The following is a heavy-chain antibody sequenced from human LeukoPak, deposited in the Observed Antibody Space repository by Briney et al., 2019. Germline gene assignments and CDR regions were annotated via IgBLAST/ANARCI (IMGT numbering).Heavy chain of an antibody. Sequence: ASVKVSCKASGYTFTTYGISWVRQAPGQGLEWMGIINPSGGSTSYAQKFQGRVTMTRDTSTSTVYMELSSLRSEDTAVYYCAEGRGAFDIWGQGTMVTVSS. V-gene: IGHV1-46*01. J-gene: IGHJ3*02. CDR3: AEGRGAFDI. CDR1: GYTFTTYG. CDR2: INPSGGST.